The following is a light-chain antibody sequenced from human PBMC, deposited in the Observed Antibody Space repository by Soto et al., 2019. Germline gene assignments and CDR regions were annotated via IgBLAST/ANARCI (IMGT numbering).Light chain of an antibody. J-gene: IGKJ2*01. CDR3: QQYNKWPPYT. CDR1: QSVSSN. V-gene: IGKV3-15*01. CDR2: GAS. Sequence: EIVMTQSPANLSVSPGERATLSCRASQSVSSNLAWYQQKPGQGPRLLIYGASTRATSIPDRFSGSGSGTESTLSINTLQSEDFAVYYCQQYNKWPPYTFGQGTKLESK.